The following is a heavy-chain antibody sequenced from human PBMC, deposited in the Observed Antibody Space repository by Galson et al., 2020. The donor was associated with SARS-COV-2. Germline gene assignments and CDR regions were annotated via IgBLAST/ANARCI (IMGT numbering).Heavy chain of an antibody. Sequence: GGSLRLSCAASGFTFSSYAMSWVRQAPGKGREWVSTIGASGRSTYIADSVKGRFTISRDNSKNTVYLQMNSLRAEDTAVYYCAPEARVNKGYAYWGQGTLVTVSS. J-gene: IGHJ4*02. CDR1: GFTFSSYA. CDR2: IGASGRST. CDR3: APEARVNKGYAY. V-gene: IGHV3-23*01. D-gene: IGHD2-2*01.